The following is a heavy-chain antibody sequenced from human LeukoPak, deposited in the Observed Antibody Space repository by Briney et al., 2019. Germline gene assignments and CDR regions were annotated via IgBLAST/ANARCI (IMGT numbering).Heavy chain of an antibody. J-gene: IGHJ3*02. CDR3: ASSSGYYRDAFDI. CDR1: GFTFSDSY. Sequence: PGGSLRLSCAVSGFTFSDSYMTWLRQAPGKGLESLSYISPSGTDISYADSVKGRFTISRDNAKNSLYLQMNNLRADDTAVYYCASSSGYYRDAFDIWGQGTMVTVSS. D-gene: IGHD3-22*01. V-gene: IGHV3-11*01. CDR2: ISPSGTDI.